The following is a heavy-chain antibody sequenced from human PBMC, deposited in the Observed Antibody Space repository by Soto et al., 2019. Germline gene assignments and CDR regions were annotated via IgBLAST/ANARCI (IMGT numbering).Heavy chain of an antibody. D-gene: IGHD6-13*01. CDR2: IDPSDSYT. V-gene: IGHV5-10-1*01. Sequence: PGESLKISCKGSGYSFTSYWISWVRQMPGKGLEWMGRIDPSDSYTNYSPSFQGHVTISADKSISTAYLQWSSLKASDTAMYYCATPSKDRIAAAGTAPYYYYGMDVWGQGTTVTVSS. CDR3: ATPSKDRIAAAGTAPYYYYGMDV. J-gene: IGHJ6*02. CDR1: GYSFTSYW.